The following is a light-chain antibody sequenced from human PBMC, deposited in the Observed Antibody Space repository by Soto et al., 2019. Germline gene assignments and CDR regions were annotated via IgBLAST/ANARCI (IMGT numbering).Light chain of an antibody. CDR1: QSISSY. Sequence: DIQMTQSPSSLSASVGDRVTITCRASQSISSYLHWYQQKPGKAPKLLIYAASSLQSGVPSRFSGSGSGTGFTLTISSLQPEDFATYYCQQSYNTPWTFGQGTKVEIK. CDR3: QQSYNTPWT. CDR2: AAS. V-gene: IGKV1-39*01. J-gene: IGKJ1*01.